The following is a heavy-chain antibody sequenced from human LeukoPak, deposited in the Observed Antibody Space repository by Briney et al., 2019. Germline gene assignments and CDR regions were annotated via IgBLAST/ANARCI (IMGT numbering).Heavy chain of an antibody. Sequence: GGSLRLSCAASGFTFSDYAMHWVRQAPGKELEYVSAISSNGGSIHYANSVKGRFTISRDNSKNTLYLQMNSLRAEDTAVYYCAREGNYDILTGYYPLGYWGQGTLVTVSS. D-gene: IGHD3-9*01. V-gene: IGHV3-64*01. CDR3: AREGNYDILTGYYPLGY. CDR2: ISSNGGSI. CDR1: GFTFSDYA. J-gene: IGHJ4*02.